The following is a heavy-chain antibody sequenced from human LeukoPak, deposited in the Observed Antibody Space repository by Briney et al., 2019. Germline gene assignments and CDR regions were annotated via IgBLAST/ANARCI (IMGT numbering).Heavy chain of an antibody. Sequence: ASVKVSCKASGYTFTGYYMHWVRQAPGQGLEWMGWINPNSGGTNYAQKFQGRVTMTRDMSTTTVYMELSSLRSEATAVYYWARERWGYGNDAFDIWGQGTMVTVSS. CDR1: GYTFTGYY. V-gene: IGHV1-2*02. J-gene: IGHJ3*02. CDR3: ARERWGYGNDAFDI. CDR2: INPNSGGT. D-gene: IGHD4-17*01.